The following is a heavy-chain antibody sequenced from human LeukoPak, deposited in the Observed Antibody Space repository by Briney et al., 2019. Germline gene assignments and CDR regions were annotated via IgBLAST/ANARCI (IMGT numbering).Heavy chain of an antibody. D-gene: IGHD1-1*01. V-gene: IGHV3-74*01. J-gene: IGHJ4*02. CDR2: INRDGSST. CDR3: ARATTGMPDY. Sequence: PGGSLRLSCAASGFTFSNYWMHWVRQAPGKGLVWVSRINRDGSSTNYADSVKGRITISRDNAKNMLYLQMNSLRAEDTAVYYCARATTGMPDYWGQGTVVTVSS. CDR1: GFTFSNYW.